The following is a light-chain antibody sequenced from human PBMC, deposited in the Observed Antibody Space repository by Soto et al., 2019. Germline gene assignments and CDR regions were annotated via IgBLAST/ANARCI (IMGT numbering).Light chain of an antibody. CDR2: EVS. Sequence: QSALTQPASVSGSPGQSITISCTGTSSDVGDYNYVSWYQQHPGKAPKLMIYEVSNRPSGVSNRFSGSKSGNTASLTISGLQAEDEGYYYCSSYTRSSTLVVFGGGTKLTVL. CDR3: SSYTRSSTLVV. CDR1: SSDVGDYNY. V-gene: IGLV2-14*01. J-gene: IGLJ2*01.